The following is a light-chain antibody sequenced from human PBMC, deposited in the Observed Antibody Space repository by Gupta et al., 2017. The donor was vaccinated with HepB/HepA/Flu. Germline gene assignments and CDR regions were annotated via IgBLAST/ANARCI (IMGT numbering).Light chain of an antibody. CDR1: QTVSSD. CDR2: GTS. J-gene: IGKJ5*01. V-gene: IGKV3-15*01. CDR3: QQYNNGPIT. Sequence: EIVMTQSPATLSVSPGEGATLSCRASQTVSSDLAWYQQKPGQAPRLLIYGTSTRATDIPARFSGSGSGTEFTLTISSLQSEDFALYYCQQYNNGPITFGQGTRLEIK.